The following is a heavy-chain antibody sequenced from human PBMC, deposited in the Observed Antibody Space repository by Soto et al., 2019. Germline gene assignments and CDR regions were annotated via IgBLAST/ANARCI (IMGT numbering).Heavy chain of an antibody. V-gene: IGHV3-30-3*01. CDR2: ISYDGSNK. J-gene: IGHJ4*02. CDR3: ARDPNPTGYYFYY. CDR1: GFTFSSYA. Sequence: QVQLVESGGGVVQPGRSLRLSCAASGFTFSSYAMHWVRQAPGKGLEWVAVISYDGSNKYYADSVKGRFTISRHNSKTTLHLQRNSLGVEDSAVYYCARDPNPTGYYFYYWGQGTLVTVSS.